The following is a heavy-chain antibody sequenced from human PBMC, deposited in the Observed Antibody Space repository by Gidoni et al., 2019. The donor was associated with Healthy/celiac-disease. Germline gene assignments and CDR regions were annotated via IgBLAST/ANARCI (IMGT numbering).Heavy chain of an antibody. CDR1: SYA. V-gene: IGHV3-30-3*01. CDR2: ISYDGSNK. D-gene: IGHD1-26*01. Sequence: SYAMHWVRQAPGKGLEWVAVISYDGSNKYYADSVKGRFTISRDNSKNTLYLQMNSLRAEDTAVYYCARARVGANGHWWFDPWGQGTLVTVSS. J-gene: IGHJ5*02. CDR3: ARARVGANGHWWFDP.